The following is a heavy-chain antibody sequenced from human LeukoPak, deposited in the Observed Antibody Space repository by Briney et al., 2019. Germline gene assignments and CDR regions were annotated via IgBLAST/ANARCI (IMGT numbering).Heavy chain of an antibody. CDR1: GGSFSGYY. CDR2: INHSGST. V-gene: IGHV4-34*01. CDR3: ARGYQLEPQYYYYGMDV. J-gene: IGHJ6*02. Sequence: PSETLSLTCAVYGGSFSGYYWSWIRQPPGKGLEWIGEINHSGSTNYNPSLKSRVTISVDTSKNQFSPKLSSVTAADTAVYYCARGYQLEPQYYYYGMDVWGQGTTVTVSS. D-gene: IGHD1-1*01.